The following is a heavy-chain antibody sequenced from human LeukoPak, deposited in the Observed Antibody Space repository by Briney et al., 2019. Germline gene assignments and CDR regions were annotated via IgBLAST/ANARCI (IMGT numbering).Heavy chain of an antibody. CDR1: GFTFSSYD. J-gene: IGHJ3*02. V-gene: IGHV3-13*05. D-gene: IGHD2-21*02. CDR2: IGSAGDP. CDR3: ASVTRNAFDI. Sequence: GSLRLSCAASGFTFSSYDMHWVRQPTGKGLEWVSAIGSAGDPYYPGSVKGRFTISRENAENSLYLQMNSLRAEDTAVYYCASVTRNAFDIWGQGTMVTVSS.